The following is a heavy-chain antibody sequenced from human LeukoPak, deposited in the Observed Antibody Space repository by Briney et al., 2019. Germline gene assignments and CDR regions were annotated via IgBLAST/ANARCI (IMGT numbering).Heavy chain of an antibody. CDR2: IYSADTT. D-gene: IGHD3/OR15-3a*01. V-gene: IGHV3-66*01. CDR1: GFTVSSKY. J-gene: IGHJ4*02. CDR3: ASRVRPAGTESGFDY. Sequence: GGSLRLSCAASGFTVSSKYMSWVRQAPGKGLEWVLVIYSADTTYYADSVKGRFTIFRDSSKNTLYLQMNSLRVEDTAVYYCASRVRPAGTESGFDYWGQGTLVTVS.